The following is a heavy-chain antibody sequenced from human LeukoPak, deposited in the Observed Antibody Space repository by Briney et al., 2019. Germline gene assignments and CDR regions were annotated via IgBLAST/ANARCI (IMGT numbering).Heavy chain of an antibody. CDR3: ARGGGYFDY. J-gene: IGHJ4*02. CDR2: IKQDGSEK. Sequence: PGGSLRLSCAASGFIFSNSWMSWVRQAPGKGLEWVANIKQDGSEKYYVDSVKGRFTISRDNAKNSLYLQMNSLRAEDTAVYYCARGGGYFDYWGQGTLVTVSS. V-gene: IGHV3-7*04. CDR1: GFIFSNSW.